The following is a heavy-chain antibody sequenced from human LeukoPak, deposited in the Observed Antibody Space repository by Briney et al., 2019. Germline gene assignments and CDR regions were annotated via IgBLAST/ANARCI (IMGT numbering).Heavy chain of an antibody. CDR1: GFTFSSYS. J-gene: IGHJ4*02. V-gene: IGHV3-21*01. Sequence: GVSLRLSCAASGFTFSSYSMNWVRQAPGKGLEWVSSISSSSYIYYADSVKGRFTISRDNAKNSLYLQMNSLRAEDTAVYYCARDPVLLWFGAFDYWGQGTLVTVSS. CDR3: ARDPVLLWFGAFDY. D-gene: IGHD3-10*01. CDR2: ISSSSYI.